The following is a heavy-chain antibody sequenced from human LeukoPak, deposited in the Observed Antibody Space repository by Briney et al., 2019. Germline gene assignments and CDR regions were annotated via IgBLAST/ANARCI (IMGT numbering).Heavy chain of an antibody. CDR3: ARDLAAVATSNFDF. Sequence: GGSLRLSCAASGFTFSSYGMNWVRQAPGKGLEWVSYISSSSSTRSYADSVKGRFTISRDNARNSLSLQMNSLRVEDTAVYYCARDLAAVATSNFDFWGQGTLVTVSS. D-gene: IGHD5-12*01. CDR2: ISSSSSTR. CDR1: GFTFSSYG. J-gene: IGHJ4*02. V-gene: IGHV3-48*01.